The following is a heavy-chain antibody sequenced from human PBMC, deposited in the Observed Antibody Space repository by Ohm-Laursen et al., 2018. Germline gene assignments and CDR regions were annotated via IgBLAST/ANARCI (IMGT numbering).Heavy chain of an antibody. V-gene: IGHV3-66*01. Sequence: GSLRLSCSASGFTVSSTFMSWVRQAPGKGLEWVSVIYTVGSTYYADSVKGRFTISRDNSKNTLYLQMNSLRAEDTAVYYCARGPSGTATIGRGQGTLVAVSS. D-gene: IGHD5-24*01. CDR1: GFTVSSTF. CDR2: IYTVGST. CDR3: ARGPSGTATIG. J-gene: IGHJ4*02.